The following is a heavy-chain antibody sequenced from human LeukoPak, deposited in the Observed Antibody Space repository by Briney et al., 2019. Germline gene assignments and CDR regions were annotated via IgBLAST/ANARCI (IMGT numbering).Heavy chain of an antibody. J-gene: IGHJ4*02. V-gene: IGHV1-2*02. Sequence: GASVKVSCKASGYTFTGYYMHWVRQAPGQGLEWMGWINPNSGGTNYAQKFQGRVTMTRDTSISTAYMELSRLRSDDTAMYYCASSPLIAVAGEFDYWGQGTLVTVSS. CDR1: GYTFTGYY. CDR2: INPNSGGT. CDR3: ASSPLIAVAGEFDY. D-gene: IGHD6-19*01.